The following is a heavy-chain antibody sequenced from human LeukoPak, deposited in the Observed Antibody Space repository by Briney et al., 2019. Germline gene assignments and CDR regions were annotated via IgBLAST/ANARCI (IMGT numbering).Heavy chain of an antibody. D-gene: IGHD2/OR15-2a*01. J-gene: IGHJ4*02. CDR2: IYSGGST. CDR1: GFTVSSNY. CDR3: ARDWFHAIDY. V-gene: IGHV3-66*01. Sequence: GGSLRLSCAASGFTVSSNYMSWVRQAPGQGLEWVSVIYSGGSTYYADSAEGRFTISRDNSKNTLYLQMNSLRDEDTAVFYCARDWFHAIDYWGQGTLVTVSS.